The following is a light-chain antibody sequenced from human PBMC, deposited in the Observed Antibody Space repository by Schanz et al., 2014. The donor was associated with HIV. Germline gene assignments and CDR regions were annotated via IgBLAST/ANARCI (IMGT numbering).Light chain of an antibody. Sequence: QSVLTQPPSVSAAPGQRVTISCSGGALNVGHNFVSWYQQFPGTAPKLLIFADYQRPSEIPDRISGSKTGTSATLAINGLKTGDEADYYCATWHSSLREVVFGGGTKLTVL. CDR1: ALNVGHNF. J-gene: IGLJ2*01. CDR3: ATWHSSLREVV. V-gene: IGLV1-51*01. CDR2: ADY.